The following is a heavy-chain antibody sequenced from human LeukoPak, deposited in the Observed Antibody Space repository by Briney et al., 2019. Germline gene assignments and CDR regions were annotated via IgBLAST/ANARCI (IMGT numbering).Heavy chain of an antibody. CDR1: GFTLRNYA. Sequence: PGRSLRLSCAASGFTLRNYAIHWVRPAPAKGLEWVAVISYDGNDKYHADSVKGRFTMSRDNSRDTVYLQMNSLRHEDTAVYYCARDQYYDSSGSDAFDIWGQGTMVTVSS. V-gene: IGHV3-30*14. CDR2: ISYDGNDK. D-gene: IGHD3-22*01. J-gene: IGHJ3*02. CDR3: ARDQYYDSSGSDAFDI.